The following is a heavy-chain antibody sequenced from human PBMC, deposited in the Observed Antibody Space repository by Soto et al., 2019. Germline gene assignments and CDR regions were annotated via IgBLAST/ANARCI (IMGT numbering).Heavy chain of an antibody. Sequence: PGGSLRLSCAASGFTFSNAWMSWVRQAPGKGLEWVGRIKSKTDGGTTDYAAPVKGRFTISRDDSKNTLYLQMNSLKTEDTAVYYCTTELSRDAESPFDYWGQGTLVTVSS. CDR1: GFTFSNAW. J-gene: IGHJ4*02. CDR3: TTELSRDAESPFDY. V-gene: IGHV3-15*01. CDR2: IKSKTDGGTT.